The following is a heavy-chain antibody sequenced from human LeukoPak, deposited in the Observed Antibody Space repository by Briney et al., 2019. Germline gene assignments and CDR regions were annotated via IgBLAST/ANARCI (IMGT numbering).Heavy chain of an antibody. D-gene: IGHD5-24*01. V-gene: IGHV4-34*01. J-gene: IGHJ4*02. CDR1: GGSFSGYY. CDR2: INHSGST. CDR3: ARSRRGMATTPFDY. Sequence: SETLSLTCAVYGGSFSGYYWSWIRQPPGKGLEWIGEINHSGSTNYNPSLKSRVTISVDTSKNQFSLKLSSVTAADTAVYYCARSRRGMATTPFDYWGQGTLVTVSS.